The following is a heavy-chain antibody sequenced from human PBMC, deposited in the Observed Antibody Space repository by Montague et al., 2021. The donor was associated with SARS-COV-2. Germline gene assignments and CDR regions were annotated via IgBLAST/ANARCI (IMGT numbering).Heavy chain of an antibody. CDR3: VRGSSWMGNSFDI. J-gene: IGHJ3*02. CDR1: GGSISSYY. Sequence: SETLSLTCTVSGGSISSYYWSWIRQPPGTGLEWIGNIYYCESTNYNPSLKSQVTISVDTSQNQFSLKLSSVTAADTAVYYCVRGSSWMGNSFDIWGQGTMVTVSS. V-gene: IGHV4-59*01. D-gene: IGHD6-13*01. CDR2: IYYCEST.